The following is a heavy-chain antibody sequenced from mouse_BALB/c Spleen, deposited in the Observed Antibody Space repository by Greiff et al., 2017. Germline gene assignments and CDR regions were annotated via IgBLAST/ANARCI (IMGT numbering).Heavy chain of an antibody. D-gene: IGHD1-1*01. Sequence: EVKLQESGPELVKPGASVKIPCKASGYTFTDYNMDWVKQSHGKSLEWIGDINPNNGGTIYNQKFKGKATLTVDKSSSTAYMELRSLTSEDTAVYYCARFTTVGDWYFDVWGAGTTVTVSS. CDR2: INPNNGGT. CDR3: ARFTTVGDWYFDV. J-gene: IGHJ1*01. V-gene: IGHV1-18*01. CDR1: GYTFTDYN.